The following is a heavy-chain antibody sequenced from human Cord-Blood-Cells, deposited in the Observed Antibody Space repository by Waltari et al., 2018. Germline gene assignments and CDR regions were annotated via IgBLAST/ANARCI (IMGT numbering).Heavy chain of an antibody. Sequence: LSLTCAVYGGSFSGYYWSWIRQPPGKGLEWIGEINHSGSTNYNPSLKSRVTISVDTSKNQFSLKLSSVTAADTAVYYCARVDYYGPGSYNWFDPWGQGTLVTVSS. CDR2: INHSGST. J-gene: IGHJ5*02. D-gene: IGHD3-10*01. CDR1: GGSFSGYY. CDR3: ARVDYYGPGSYNWFDP. V-gene: IGHV4-34*01.